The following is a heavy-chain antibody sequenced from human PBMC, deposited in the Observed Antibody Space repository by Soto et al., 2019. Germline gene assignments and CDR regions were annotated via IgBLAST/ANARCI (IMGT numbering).Heavy chain of an antibody. D-gene: IGHD6-19*01. CDR1: GFTFSSYG. CDR3: ARGGSGWYYYMDV. CDR2: IWYDGSNK. Sequence: QVQLVASGGGVVQPGRSLRLSCAASGFTFSSYGMHWVRQAPGKGLEWVAVIWYDGSNKYYADSVKGRFTISRDNSKNTLYLQMNSLRAEDTAVYYCARGGSGWYYYMDVWGKGTTVTVSS. V-gene: IGHV3-33*01. J-gene: IGHJ6*03.